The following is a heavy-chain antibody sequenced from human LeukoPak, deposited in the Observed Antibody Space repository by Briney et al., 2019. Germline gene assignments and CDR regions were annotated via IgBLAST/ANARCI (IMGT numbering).Heavy chain of an antibody. CDR1: GYSFANNW. CDR2: IYPGDSDA. Sequence: GESLKISCKGSGYSFANNWIGWVRQMPGKGLEWMGFIYPGDSDARYSPSFQGQVTLSADKSINTAYLQWSSLRASDTALYYCATKLHGDYFDYWGQGSLVTVSS. V-gene: IGHV5-51*01. CDR3: ATKLHGDYFDY. D-gene: IGHD4-17*01. J-gene: IGHJ4*02.